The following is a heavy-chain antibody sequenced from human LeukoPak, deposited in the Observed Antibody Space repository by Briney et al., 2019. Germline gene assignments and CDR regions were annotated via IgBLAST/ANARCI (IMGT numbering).Heavy chain of an antibody. CDR1: GGSISSYY. J-gene: IGHJ4*02. Sequence: SETLSLTCTVSGGSISSYYWSWIRQPAGKGLEWIGRIYTSGSTNYNPSRKSRVTMSVDTSKNQFSLKLSSVTAADTAVYYCARVALYDTSGHNYFDYWGQGTLVTVSS. V-gene: IGHV4-4*07. CDR2: IYTSGST. D-gene: IGHD3-22*01. CDR3: ARVALYDTSGHNYFDY.